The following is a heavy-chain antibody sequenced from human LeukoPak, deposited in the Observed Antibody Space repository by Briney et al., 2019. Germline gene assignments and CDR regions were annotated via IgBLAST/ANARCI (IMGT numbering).Heavy chain of an antibody. D-gene: IGHD1-14*01. CDR1: GFTFDDYA. CDR3: AKPHPSYGR. V-gene: IGHV3-43*02. J-gene: IGHJ4*02. CDR2: ISGDGATT. Sequence: GGSLRLSCAVSGFTFDDYAMHWVRQAPGKGLEWVSLISGDGATTYYADSVKGRFTISRDNSKKSLYLQMNSLRTEDTALYYFAKPHPSYGRWGQGTLVTVSS.